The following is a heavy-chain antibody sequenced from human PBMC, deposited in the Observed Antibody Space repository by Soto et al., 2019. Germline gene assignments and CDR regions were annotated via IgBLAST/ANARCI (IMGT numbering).Heavy chain of an antibody. D-gene: IGHD2-21*02. J-gene: IGHJ3*01. V-gene: IGHV4-4*02. Sequence: QVQLQESGPGLVKPSGTLSLTCSVSGGSIRSSSWWTWLRQSPGKGLEWIGEFYYAGSPNYNPSFQTRVTISADASKNSFSLRLTSVTAADTAIYYCARASSFRGDFHVWGQGTSVTISS. CDR1: GGSIRSSSW. CDR3: ARASSFRGDFHV. CDR2: FYYAGSP.